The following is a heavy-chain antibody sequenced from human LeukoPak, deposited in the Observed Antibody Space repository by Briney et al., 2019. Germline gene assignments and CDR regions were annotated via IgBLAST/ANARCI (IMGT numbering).Heavy chain of an antibody. J-gene: IGHJ4*02. CDR3: ATGEGPIDY. CDR2: FDPEDGET. V-gene: IGHV1-24*01. D-gene: IGHD3-10*01. Sequence: ASVKVSCKVSGYTLTELSMHWVRQAPGKGLEWMGGFDPEDGETIYAQKFQGRVTMTKDTSTDTAYMELSSLRSEDTAVYYCATGEGPIDYWGQGTLVTVSS. CDR1: GYTLTELS.